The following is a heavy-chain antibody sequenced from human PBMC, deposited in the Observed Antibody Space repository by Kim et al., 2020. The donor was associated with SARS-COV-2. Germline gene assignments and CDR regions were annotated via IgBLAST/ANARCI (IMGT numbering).Heavy chain of an antibody. J-gene: IGHJ1*01. CDR1: GFSLSTSGIS. D-gene: IGHD1-1*01. CDR3: ARTTKYF. CDR2: IDREDDK. Sequence: SGPTLVKSTQTLTLTCTFSGFSLSTSGISVGWIRQPPGKALEWLARIDREDDKYYTPSLNTRPTISQDTSNNQVVLRMTNMVPLATCTYYCARTTKYF. V-gene: IGHV2-70*11.